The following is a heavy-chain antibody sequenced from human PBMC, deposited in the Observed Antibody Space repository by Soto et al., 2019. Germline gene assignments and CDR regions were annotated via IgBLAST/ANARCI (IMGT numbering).Heavy chain of an antibody. CDR3: VKDWTGDTCPCMDV. V-gene: IGHV3-23*01. Sequence: EVQLLESGGGLVQPGGSLRLSCAASGFTFNNYAMTWVRQAPGTGLEWVSTISGSDGSTYYADSVKGRLTISRENSKNALYLQMSSLRAEDTALYYCVKDWTGDTCPCMDVWGQGTTVTVSS. J-gene: IGHJ6*01. CDR1: GFTFNNYA. CDR2: ISGSDGST. D-gene: IGHD2-8*02.